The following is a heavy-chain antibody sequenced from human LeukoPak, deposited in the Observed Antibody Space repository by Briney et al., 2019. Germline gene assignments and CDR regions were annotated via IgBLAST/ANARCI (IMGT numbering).Heavy chain of an antibody. J-gene: IGHJ3*02. D-gene: IGHD1-26*01. CDR2: INHSGST. CDR1: GGSFSGYY. Sequence: SETLSLTCAVYGGSFSGYYWSWIRQPPGKGLEWIGEINHSGSTNYNPSLKSRVTISVDTSKNQFSLKLSSVTAADTAVYYCARLPIVGATTWAFDIWGQGTMVTVSS. CDR3: ARLPIVGATTWAFDI. V-gene: IGHV4-34*01.